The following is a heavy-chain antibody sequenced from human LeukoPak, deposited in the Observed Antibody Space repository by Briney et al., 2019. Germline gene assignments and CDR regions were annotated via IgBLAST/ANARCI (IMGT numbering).Heavy chain of an antibody. D-gene: IGHD6-13*01. Sequence: GASVKVSCKASGYTFTDYYMHWVRQAPGQGLEWMGWINPNSGGTNYAQKFQGRVTMTRDTSISTAYMELSRLRSDDTAVYYCARETSSSWYYYYYMDVWGKGTTVTISS. CDR3: ARETSSSWYYYYYMDV. CDR1: GYTFTDYY. J-gene: IGHJ6*03. V-gene: IGHV1-2*02. CDR2: INPNSGGT.